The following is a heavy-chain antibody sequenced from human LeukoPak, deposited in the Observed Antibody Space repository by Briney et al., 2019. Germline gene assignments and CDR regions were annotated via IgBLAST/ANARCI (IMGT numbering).Heavy chain of an antibody. D-gene: IGHD3-3*01. CDR1: GGTFSSYA. CDR2: IIPIFGTA. J-gene: IGHJ6*03. Sequence: SVKVSCKASGGTFSSYAISWVRQAPGQGLEWMGRIIPIFGTANYAQEFQGRVTITTDESTSTAYMELSSLRSEDTAVYYCARSGITIFGVEDYYYYYYMDVWGKGTTVTVSS. CDR3: ARSGITIFGVEDYYYYYYMDV. V-gene: IGHV1-69*05.